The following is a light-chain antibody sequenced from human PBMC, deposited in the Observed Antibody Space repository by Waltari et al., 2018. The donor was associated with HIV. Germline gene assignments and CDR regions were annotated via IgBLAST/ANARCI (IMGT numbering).Light chain of an antibody. Sequence: DIQMTQSPSSLSASVGDRVTITCRTSQSIGSYLNWYQQKTGKAPKLLIYVASFLHSGVPSMFSGSGSGTHFTLTISSLQIDDFATYYCQQTNGIREFTFGQGTKLEIK. J-gene: IGKJ2*01. CDR2: VAS. CDR3: QQTNGIREFT. CDR1: QSIGSY. V-gene: IGKV1-39*01.